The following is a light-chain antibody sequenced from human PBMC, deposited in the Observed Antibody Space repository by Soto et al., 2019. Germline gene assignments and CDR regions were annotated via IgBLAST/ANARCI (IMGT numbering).Light chain of an antibody. J-gene: IGKJ1*01. CDR2: GAS. CDR1: QSVSSSY. V-gene: IGKV3-20*01. CDR3: QQYGSSQS. Sequence: IVLTQSPGTLSLSPGERATLSCRASQSVSSSYLAWYQQKSGQAPRLLIYGASSRATGIPDRFSGSGSGTDFTLTISRLEPEDFAVYYCQQYGSSQSFGQGTKVEIK.